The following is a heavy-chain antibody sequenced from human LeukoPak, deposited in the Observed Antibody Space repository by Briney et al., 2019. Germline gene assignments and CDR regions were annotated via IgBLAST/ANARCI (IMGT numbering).Heavy chain of an antibody. J-gene: IGHJ4*02. V-gene: IGHV3-9*01. CDR2: ICRNSGTV. CDR3: APSEDWFRELTEF. D-gene: IGHD3-10*01. CDR1: GFTFDNYP. Sequence: QTGGSLRLSCAASGFTFDNYPMHWVRQAPGKGPEWVSGICRNSGTVGYADSVKGRFTISRDNAKNSLYLQMNGLRAEDTALYYCAPSEDWFRELTEFWGQGTLVTVSS.